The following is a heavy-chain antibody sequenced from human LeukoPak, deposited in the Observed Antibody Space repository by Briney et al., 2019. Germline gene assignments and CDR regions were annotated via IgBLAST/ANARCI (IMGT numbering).Heavy chain of an antibody. Sequence: GASVKVACKASGYTFTGYYMHWVRQAPGQGLEWMGWINPNSGGTNYAQKFQGRVTMTRDTSISTAYMELSRLRSDDTAVYYCARDIVATTIAVFDYWGQGTLVTVSS. CDR1: GYTFTGYY. D-gene: IGHD5-12*01. CDR2: INPNSGGT. J-gene: IGHJ4*02. CDR3: ARDIVATTIAVFDY. V-gene: IGHV1-2*02.